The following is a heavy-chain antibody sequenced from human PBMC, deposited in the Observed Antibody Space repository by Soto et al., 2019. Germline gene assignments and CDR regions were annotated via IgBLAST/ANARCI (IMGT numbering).Heavy chain of an antibody. CDR2: ISYDGSNK. V-gene: IGHV3-30-3*01. CDR3: ARVSDSSSWYGNYDY. J-gene: IGHJ4*02. D-gene: IGHD6-13*01. Sequence: PGGSLRLSCAASGFTFSSYAMHWVRQAPGKGLEWVAVISYDGSNKYYADSVKGRFTISRDNSKNTLYLQMNSLRAEDTAVYYCARVSDSSSWYGNYDYWGQGTLVTVS. CDR1: GFTFSSYA.